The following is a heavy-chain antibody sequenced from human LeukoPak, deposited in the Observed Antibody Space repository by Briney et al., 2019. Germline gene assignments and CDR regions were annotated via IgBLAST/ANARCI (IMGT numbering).Heavy chain of an antibody. V-gene: IGHV3-30-3*01. CDR2: VSSDANNA. CDR1: GFTFSTYA. J-gene: IGHJ4*02. D-gene: IGHD6-13*01. Sequence: GRSLRLSCAASGFTFSTYAMYWVRKAPGMGLEWVAVVSSDANNAYYADSVKGRFTISRDNSKNTLFLQMNSLRADDTAVYYCARDTYSGSWSPLIYWGQGTLVTVSS. CDR3: ARDTYSGSWSPLIY.